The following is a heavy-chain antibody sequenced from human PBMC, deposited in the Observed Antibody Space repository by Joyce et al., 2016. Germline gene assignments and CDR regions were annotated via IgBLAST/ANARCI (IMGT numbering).Heavy chain of an antibody. D-gene: IGHD2-15*01. J-gene: IGHJ4*02. Sequence: EVQLVQSGAEVKKHGESLKISCQASGYSFPSYWIGWVREMPGKVLEVMVIVYSGFSETISSPSFRGQVTISADRSISTAYLQWSSLKASDTAIYYCARGRYCSGSRCYSSFDYWGQGTLVSVSS. CDR3: ARGRYCSGSRCYSSFDY. V-gene: IGHV5-51*01. CDR1: GYSFPSYW. CDR2: VYSGFSET.